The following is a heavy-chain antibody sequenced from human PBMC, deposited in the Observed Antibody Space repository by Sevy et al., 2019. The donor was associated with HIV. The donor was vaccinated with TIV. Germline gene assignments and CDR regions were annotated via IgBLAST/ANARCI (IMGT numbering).Heavy chain of an antibody. CDR3: TRDREMDDWYGGAFDY. D-gene: IGHD3-9*01. Sequence: GGSLRLSCTASGFTFGDYAMSWFRQAPGKGLEWVGFIRSKAYGGTTEYAASVKGRFTISRDDSKSIAYLQMNSLKTEDTAVYYCTRDREMDDWYGGAFDYWGQGTLVTVSS. CDR1: GFTFGDYA. V-gene: IGHV3-49*03. CDR2: IRSKAYGGTT. J-gene: IGHJ4*02.